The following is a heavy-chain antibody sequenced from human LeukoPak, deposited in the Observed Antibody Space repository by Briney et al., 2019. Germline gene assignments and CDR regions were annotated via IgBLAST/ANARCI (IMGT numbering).Heavy chain of an antibody. CDR2: IYYSGNT. V-gene: IGHV4-39*07. CDR1: RGSISSSSYY. J-gene: IGHJ4*02. D-gene: IGHD2-15*01. CDR3: ARYCSDGSCPED. Sequence: SETLSLTCTVSRGSISSSSYYWGWIRHPPGKGLEWIGSIYYSGNTYYNSSLKSRVTISVDTSKNQFSLKLSSVTAADTAVYYCARYCSDGSCPEDWGQGTLVTVSS.